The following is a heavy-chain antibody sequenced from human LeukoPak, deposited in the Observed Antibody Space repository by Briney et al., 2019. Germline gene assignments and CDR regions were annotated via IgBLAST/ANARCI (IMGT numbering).Heavy chain of an antibody. D-gene: IGHD6-13*01. CDR3: AKGGRAAADRNFDL. J-gene: IGHJ2*01. CDR1: GFTFSSYW. V-gene: IGHV3-74*01. Sequence: QPGGSLRLSCAASGFTFSSYWMHWVRQAPGKGLVWVSRINGDGSGAIYADSVKGRFTISRDNSKNTLYLQMNSLRAEDTAVYYCAKGGRAAADRNFDLWGRGTLVTVSS. CDR2: INGDGSGA.